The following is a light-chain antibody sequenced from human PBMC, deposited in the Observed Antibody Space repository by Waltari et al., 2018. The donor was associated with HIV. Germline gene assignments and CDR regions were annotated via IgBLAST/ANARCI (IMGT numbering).Light chain of an antibody. V-gene: IGKV1-39*01. CDR1: QSITNH. CDR3: QQSHTTRS. J-gene: IGKJ1*01. CDR2: TAS. Sequence: DIQMTQSPSSLSASVGDRVTITCRASQSITNHLNWYQQKPGKAPKLLMYTASSLQSGVPSRFSGSGSGTDFTLTISSLQPEDFATYYCQQSHTTRSFGQGTKVELK.